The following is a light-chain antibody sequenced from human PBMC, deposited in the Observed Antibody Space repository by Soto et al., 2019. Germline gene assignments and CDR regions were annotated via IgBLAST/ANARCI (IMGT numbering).Light chain of an antibody. CDR2: AVS. J-gene: IGKJ1*01. V-gene: IGKV1-39*01. Sequence: DIQMTQSPSYLSASIGEGVTLTCRASQRIGTNLNWYQKRPGKAPKLLIYAVSSLQSGVPSRFSGSGSGTDFTLSINSLQREDFATYYCQQTYSAPTLFGQGTKLEIK. CDR1: QRIGTN. CDR3: QQTYSAPTL.